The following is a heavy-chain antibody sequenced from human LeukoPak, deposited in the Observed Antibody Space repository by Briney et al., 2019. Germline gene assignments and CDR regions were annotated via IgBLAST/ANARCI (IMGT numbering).Heavy chain of an antibody. CDR1: GGSFSGYY. CDR2: INHSGST. V-gene: IGHV4-34*01. CDR3: ARGPLLIQLWLGKNWFDP. Sequence: KPSETLSLTCAVYGGSFSGYYWSWIRQPPGKGLEWIGEINHSGSTNYNPSLKSRVTISVDTSKNQFSLKLSSVTAADTAVYYCARGPLLIQLWLGKNWFDPWGQGTLVTVSS. D-gene: IGHD5-18*01. J-gene: IGHJ5*02.